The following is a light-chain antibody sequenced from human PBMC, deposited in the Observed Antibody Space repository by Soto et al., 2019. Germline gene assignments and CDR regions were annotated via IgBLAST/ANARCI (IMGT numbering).Light chain of an antibody. CDR1: SSDVGYNY. J-gene: IGLJ1*01. CDR3: SSYTISNTLPFV. CDR2: DVI. V-gene: IGLV2-14*03. Sequence: QSVLTQPASVSGSPGQSVTISCTGSSSDVGYNYVSWYQQHPGKAPKHIIYDVIQRPSGVPDRFSGSKSGNTASLTISGLQAEDEADYYCSSYTISNTLPFVFGTGTKV.